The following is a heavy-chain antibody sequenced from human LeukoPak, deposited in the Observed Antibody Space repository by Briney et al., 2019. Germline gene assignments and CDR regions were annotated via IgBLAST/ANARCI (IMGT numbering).Heavy chain of an antibody. D-gene: IGHD2-15*01. CDR2: ISYDGSNK. CDR3: ARDGPDCSGGSCYSSGYFDY. CDR1: GFTFSSYA. Sequence: GGSLRLSCAASGFTFSSYAMHWVRQAPGRGVEWVAVISYDGSNKYYADSVKGRFTISRDNSKNTLYLQMNSLRAEDTAVYYCARDGPDCSGGSCYSSGYFDYWGQGTLVTVSS. J-gene: IGHJ4*02. V-gene: IGHV3-30-3*01.